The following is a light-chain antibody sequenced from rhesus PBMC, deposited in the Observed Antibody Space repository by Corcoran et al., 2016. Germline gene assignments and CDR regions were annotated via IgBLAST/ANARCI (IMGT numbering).Light chain of an antibody. CDR1: QGMSND. J-gene: IGKJ2*01. V-gene: IGKV1-22*01. CDR2: ETS. Sequence: DIQMTQSPSSLSASVGDRVTITCRASQGMSNDLARYQQKPGETPKLLIFETSMLQSGIPSRFSGSGSGTDFTLTLSSLQSEDFATYYCHQYCNTPYSFGQGTKVEIE. CDR3: HQYCNTPYS.